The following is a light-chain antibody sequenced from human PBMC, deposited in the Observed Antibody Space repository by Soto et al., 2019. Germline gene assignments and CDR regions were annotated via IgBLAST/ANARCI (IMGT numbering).Light chain of an antibody. CDR2: KAS. CDR1: QSISGW. Sequence: DIQMTQSPSTLSASVGDRVTITCRASQSISGWLAWYQQNPGKAPKLLIYKASTLESGVPSRFSGSGSGTEFTLTISSLQPDDFATYYCQQYNYYGSCTFGQGTKVEIK. CDR3: QQYNYYGSCT. V-gene: IGKV1-5*03. J-gene: IGKJ1*01.